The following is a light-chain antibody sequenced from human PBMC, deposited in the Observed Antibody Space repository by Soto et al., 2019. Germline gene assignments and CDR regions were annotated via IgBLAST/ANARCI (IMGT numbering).Light chain of an antibody. V-gene: IGKV1-5*03. J-gene: IGKJ1*01. Sequence: DIQMTQSPSTLSASVGDRVTITCRASQSIRSWLAWYQQKPGTAPKLLIYKASTLQSGVPSRFSGSGSGTEFTLTISSLQPDDSATYYCQQYNDNWTFGQGPKVEIK. CDR3: QQYNDNWT. CDR1: QSIRSW. CDR2: KAS.